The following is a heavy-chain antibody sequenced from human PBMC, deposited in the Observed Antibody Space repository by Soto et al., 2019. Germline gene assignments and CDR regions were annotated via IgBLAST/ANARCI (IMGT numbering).Heavy chain of an antibody. D-gene: IGHD2-2*02. V-gene: IGHV1-69*13. CDR2: IIPIFGTA. Sequence: SVKVSCKASGGTFSSYAISWVRQAPGQGXEWMGGIIPIFGTANYAQKFQGRVTITADESTSTAYMELSSLRSEDTAVYYCARGYCSSTSCYSPTPGDYYMEVSDQETTVNVSS. CDR3: ARGYCSSTSCYSPTPGDYYMEV. J-gene: IGHJ6*02. CDR1: GGTFSSYA.